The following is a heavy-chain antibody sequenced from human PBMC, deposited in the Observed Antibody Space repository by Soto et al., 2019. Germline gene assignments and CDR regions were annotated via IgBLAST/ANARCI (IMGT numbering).Heavy chain of an antibody. V-gene: IGHV4-59*11. J-gene: IGHJ5*01. CDR3: ASSPSLNWFDT. Sequence: SETLSLTCTVSGGSIRSHYWSWIRQPPGKGLEWIAFAFHSGSVFYTPSLKSRLTTSIDTSKNQISLKLSSVTAADTAVYYCASSPSLNWFDTWGHGTPVTVPQ. CDR1: GGSIRSHY. CDR2: AFHSGSV.